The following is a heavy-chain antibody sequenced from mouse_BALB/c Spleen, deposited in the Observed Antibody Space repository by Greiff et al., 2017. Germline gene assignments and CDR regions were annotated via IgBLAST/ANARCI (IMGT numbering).Heavy chain of an antibody. CDR1: GFSLTSYG. V-gene: IGHV2-2*02. CDR3: ARYGSSYEFAY. D-gene: IGHD1-1*01. J-gene: IGHJ3*01. Sequence: QVQLKESGPGLVQPSQSLSITCTVSGFSLTSYGVHWVRQSPGKGLEWLGVIWSGGSTDYNAAIISRLSISKDNSKSQVFFKMNSLQANDTAIYYCARYGSSYEFAYWGQGTLVTVSA. CDR2: IWSGGST.